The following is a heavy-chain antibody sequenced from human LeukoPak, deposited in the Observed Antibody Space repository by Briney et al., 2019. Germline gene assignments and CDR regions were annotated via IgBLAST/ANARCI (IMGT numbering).Heavy chain of an antibody. V-gene: IGHV4-39*01. CDR3: ARHLYSSSFVYCFDF. CDR2: IYYSGST. CDR1: GGSISSSSYY. J-gene: IGHJ4*02. Sequence: SETLSLTCTFSGGSISSSSYYWGWIRQPPGKGLEWIGSIYYSGSTYYNPSLKSRVTISVDTSKNQFSLKLTSVAAADTAVYYCARHLYSSSFVYCFDFWGQGTLVTVSS. D-gene: IGHD6-13*01.